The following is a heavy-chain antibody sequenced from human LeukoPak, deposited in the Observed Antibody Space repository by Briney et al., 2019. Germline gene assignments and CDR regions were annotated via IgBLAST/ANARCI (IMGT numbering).Heavy chain of an antibody. J-gene: IGHJ5*02. V-gene: IGHV1-3*01. CDR2: INAGNGNT. CDR1: GYTFTSYA. D-gene: IGHD6-13*01. CDR3: TRDSSSHINWFDP. Sequence: ASVKVSCKASGYTFTSYAMHWVRQAPGQRLEWMGWINAGNGNTKYSQKSQGRVTITRDTSASTAYMELSSLRSEDTAVYYCTRDSSSHINWFDPWGQGTLVTVSS.